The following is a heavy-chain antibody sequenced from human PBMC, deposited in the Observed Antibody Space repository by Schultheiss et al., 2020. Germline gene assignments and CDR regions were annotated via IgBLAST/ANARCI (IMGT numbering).Heavy chain of an antibody. CDR2: ISSSSSTI. D-gene: IGHD2-2*01. CDR3: ARDSSSSTSFPGYYGMDV. J-gene: IGHJ6*02. Sequence: GGSLRLSCAASGFTFSSYSMNWVRQAPGKGLEWVSYISSSSSTIYYADSVKGRFTISRDNAKNSLYLQMNSLRDEDTAVYYCARDSSSSTSFPGYYGMDVWGQGTTVTVSS. V-gene: IGHV3-48*02. CDR1: GFTFSSYS.